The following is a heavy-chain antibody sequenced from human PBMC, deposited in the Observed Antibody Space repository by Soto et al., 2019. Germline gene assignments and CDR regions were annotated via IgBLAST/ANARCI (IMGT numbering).Heavy chain of an antibody. CDR2: ISAYNGNT. CDR3: ARDDSSNWYYYYYMDV. Sequence: ASVKVSCKASGYTFTSYGISWVRQAPGQGLEWMGWISAYNGNTNYAQKLQGRVTMTTDTSTSTAYMELRSLRSDDTAVYYCARDDSSNWYYYYYMDVWGKGTTVTVSS. J-gene: IGHJ6*03. V-gene: IGHV1-18*01. D-gene: IGHD6-13*01. CDR1: GYTFTSYG.